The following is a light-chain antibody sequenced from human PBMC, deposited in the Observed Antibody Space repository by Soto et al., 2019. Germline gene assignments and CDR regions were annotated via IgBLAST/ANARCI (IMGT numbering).Light chain of an antibody. V-gene: IGLV2-23*01. CDR3: SSYTGDYTLM. Sequence: QSALTQPASVSGSPGQSITISCTGTSSDVGISNLVSWYQQHPGKAPKLMIYEGSKRPSEISNRFSGSKSGNTASLTISGLKAEDEAHYHCSSYTGDYTLMFAGGTQLTVL. CDR2: EGS. J-gene: IGLJ3*02. CDR1: SSDVGISNL.